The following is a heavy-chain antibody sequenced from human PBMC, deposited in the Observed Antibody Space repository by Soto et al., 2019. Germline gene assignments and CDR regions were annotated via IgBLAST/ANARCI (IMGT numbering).Heavy chain of an antibody. CDR1: GGSISSYY. Sequence: SETLSLTCTVAGGSISSYYWSWIRQPPGKGLEWIGYIYYSGSTNYNPSLKSRVTISVDTSKNQFSLKLSSVTAADTAVYYCARRYSSAFDIWGQGTMVTVSS. CDR3: ARRYSSAFDI. J-gene: IGHJ3*02. V-gene: IGHV4-59*08. CDR2: IYYSGST. D-gene: IGHD6-13*01.